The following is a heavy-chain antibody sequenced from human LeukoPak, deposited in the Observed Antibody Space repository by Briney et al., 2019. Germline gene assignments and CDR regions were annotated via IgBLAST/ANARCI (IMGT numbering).Heavy chain of an antibody. CDR1: GYNFNTFW. D-gene: IGHD3-22*01. CDR2: IYPGDSTI. V-gene: IGHV5-51*01. Sequence: GESLKISCRGSGYNFNTFWIGWVRQVPGKGLEWMIIIYPGDSTIQYSPSLQGQVTVSADKSITTAYLQWSSLEASDTAMYYCASYDSSGYLDAFDIWGQGTMVTVSS. CDR3: ASYDSSGYLDAFDI. J-gene: IGHJ3*02.